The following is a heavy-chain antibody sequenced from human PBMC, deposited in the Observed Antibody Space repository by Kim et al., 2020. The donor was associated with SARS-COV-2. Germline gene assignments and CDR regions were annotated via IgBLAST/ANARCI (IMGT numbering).Heavy chain of an antibody. J-gene: IGHJ5*02. V-gene: IGHV4-39*01. Sequence: SETLSLTCTVSGGSISSTTHYWGWIRQPPGKGLEWLGSIYYTGSTYYNSSLKSRVTISIDTSKNQFSLKQTSVTAADTAVYYCARSSKTYSTGWYLGWFDPWGQGTLVTVSS. CDR2: IYYTGST. CDR1: GGSISSTTHY. D-gene: IGHD6-19*01. CDR3: ARSSKTYSTGWYLGWFDP.